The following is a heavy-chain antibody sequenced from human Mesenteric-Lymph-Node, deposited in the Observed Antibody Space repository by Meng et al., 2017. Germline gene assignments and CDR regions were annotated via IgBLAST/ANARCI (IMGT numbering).Heavy chain of an antibody. V-gene: IGHV1-69*06. CDR3: ARAGELVVTALFDP. Sequence: VELVQFGAEWKRPGAAVEVCCKASGGTFSCYAIRWVRQAPGQGLEWMGGIIPIFGKANNAQKFQGRVTITADKSTSTAYMELSSLRSEDTAVYYCARAGELVVTALFDPWGQGTLVTVSP. CDR2: IIPIFGKA. D-gene: IGHD2-21*02. J-gene: IGHJ5*02. CDR1: GGTFSCYA.